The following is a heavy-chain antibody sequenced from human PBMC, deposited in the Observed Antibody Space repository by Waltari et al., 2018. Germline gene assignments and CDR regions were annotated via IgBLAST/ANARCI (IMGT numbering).Heavy chain of an antibody. D-gene: IGHD3-22*01. CDR2: VFTSGLT. V-gene: IGHV4-61*02. J-gene: IGHJ3*02. CDR3: AREWDHYDNSGKGAFEI. CDR1: GGSISSGGYL. Sequence: QVQLQESGPGLVKPSQTLSLTCIVSGGSISSGGYLWSWFRQPAGKGLEWIGRVFTSGLTNYNPSLKSRVTVSLDTSKNHFSLNLSSVTAADTAVYYCAREWDHYDNSGKGAFEIWGQGTLVTVSS.